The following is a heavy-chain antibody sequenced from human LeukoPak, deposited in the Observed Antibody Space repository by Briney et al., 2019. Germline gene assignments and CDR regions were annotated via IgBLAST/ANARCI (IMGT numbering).Heavy chain of an antibody. V-gene: IGHV4-34*01. D-gene: IGHD3-3*01. CDR1: GRSFSGYY. Sequence: PSETLSLTCAVYGRSFSGYYWSWIRQPPGKGLEWIGEINHSGSTNYNPSLKSRVTISVDTSKNQFSLKLSSVTAADTAVYYCARDPRRPITIFRVVNYRTVGSAGIDPWGQGTLVTVSS. CDR3: ARDPRRPITIFRVVNYRTVGSAGIDP. J-gene: IGHJ5*02. CDR2: INHSGST.